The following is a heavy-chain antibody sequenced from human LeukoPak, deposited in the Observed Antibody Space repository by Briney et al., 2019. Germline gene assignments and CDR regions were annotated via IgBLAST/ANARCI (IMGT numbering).Heavy chain of an antibody. J-gene: IGHJ4*02. CDR1: GFTFIGLS. Sequence: GGSLRLSCVASGFTFIGLSMSWVRQAPGKGLGWVATIKHDSSAKAYVDSVKGRFTVSRDTAKNSMSLQMNSLRAEDTAIYYCVRWSYDNSAYYYDHWGQGTLVTVSS. CDR2: IKHDSSAK. D-gene: IGHD3-22*01. V-gene: IGHV3-7*03. CDR3: VRWSYDNSAYYYDH.